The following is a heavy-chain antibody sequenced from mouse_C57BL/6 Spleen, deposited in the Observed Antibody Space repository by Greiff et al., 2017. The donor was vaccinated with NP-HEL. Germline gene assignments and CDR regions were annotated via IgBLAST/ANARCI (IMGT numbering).Heavy chain of an antibody. Sequence: EVKLMESGEGLVKPGGSLKLSCAASGFTFSSYAMSWVRQTPEKRLEWVAYISSGGDYIYYADTVKGRFTISRDNARNTLYLQMSSLKSEDTAMYYCTREGPYYYGSSPWFAYWGQGTLVTVSA. V-gene: IGHV5-9-1*02. D-gene: IGHD1-1*01. CDR2: ISSGGDYI. J-gene: IGHJ3*01. CDR3: TREGPYYYGSSPWFAY. CDR1: GFTFSSYA.